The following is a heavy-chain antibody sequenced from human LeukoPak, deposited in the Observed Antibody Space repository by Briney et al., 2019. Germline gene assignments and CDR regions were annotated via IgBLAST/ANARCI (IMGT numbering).Heavy chain of an antibody. CDR3: ARHWVGGYCSSTSCYTGLDY. CDR1: GYSFTSYW. CDR2: IYPGDSDT. J-gene: IGHJ4*02. Sequence: GESLKISCKGSGYSFTSYWIGWVRPMPGKGLEWMGIIYPGDSDTRYSPSFQGQVTISADKSISTAYLQWSSLKASDTAMYYCARHWVGGYCSSTSCYTGLDYWGQGTLVTVSS. V-gene: IGHV5-51*01. D-gene: IGHD2-2*02.